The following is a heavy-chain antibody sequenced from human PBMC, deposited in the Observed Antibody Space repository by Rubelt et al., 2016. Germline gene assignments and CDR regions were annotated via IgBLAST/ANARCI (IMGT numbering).Heavy chain of an antibody. J-gene: IGHJ4*02. CDR3: AKDGGAYSGSAPFFDY. CDR2: ISGSGGST. Sequence: GFTFSSYAMSWVRQAPGKGLEWVSAISGSGGSTYYADSVKGRFTISRDNSKNTLYLQMNSLRAEDTAVYYCAKDGGAYSGSAPFFDYWGQGTLVTVSS. V-gene: IGHV3-23*01. CDR1: GFTFSSYA. D-gene: IGHD1-26*01.